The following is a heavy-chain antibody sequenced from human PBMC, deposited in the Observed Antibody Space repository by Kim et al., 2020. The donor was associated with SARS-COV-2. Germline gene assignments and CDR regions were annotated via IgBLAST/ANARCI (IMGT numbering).Heavy chain of an antibody. J-gene: IGHJ4*02. V-gene: IGHV1-69*04. D-gene: IGHD3-22*01. Sequence: GRVTITADKSKSTAYMELSSLRSEDSAVYYCARDRVIYDSSGYRPNPFDYWGQGTLVTVSS. CDR3: ARDRVIYDSSGYRPNPFDY.